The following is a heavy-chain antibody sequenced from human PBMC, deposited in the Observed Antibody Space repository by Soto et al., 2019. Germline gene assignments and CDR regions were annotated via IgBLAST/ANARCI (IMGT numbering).Heavy chain of an antibody. J-gene: IGHJ6*02. CDR2: IRYDGSRE. V-gene: IGHV3-30*03. Sequence: HPGGSLRLSCAASGFTFNKFAMHWVRQAPGKGLEWVAAIRYDGSREYYVESVKGRFTISRDNSKNMLYLQMNSLRAEDTAVYYCARPVPFDNTGYDPWAGMDVWGQGTTVTVSS. CDR3: ARPVPFDNTGYDPWAGMDV. CDR1: GFTFNKFA. D-gene: IGHD3-22*01.